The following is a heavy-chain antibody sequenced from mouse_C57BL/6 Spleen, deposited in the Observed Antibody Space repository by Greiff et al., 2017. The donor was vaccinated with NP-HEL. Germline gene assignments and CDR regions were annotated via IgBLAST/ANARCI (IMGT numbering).Heavy chain of an antibody. V-gene: IGHV14-2*01. CDR2: IDPEAGET. D-gene: IGHD4-1*01. Sequence: VQLQQSGAELVKPGASVKLSCTASGFNIKDYYMHWVKQRTEQGLEWIGRIDPEAGETTYAPKFQGQATITEDTSSNTAVLQLSSLKSEDTAVYYCAGRLGYAMDYWGQGTSVTVSS. J-gene: IGHJ4*01. CDR3: AGRLGYAMDY. CDR1: GFNIKDYY.